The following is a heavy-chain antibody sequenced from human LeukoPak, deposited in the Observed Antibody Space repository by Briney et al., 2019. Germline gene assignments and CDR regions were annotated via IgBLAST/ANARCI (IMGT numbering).Heavy chain of an antibody. D-gene: IGHD3-16*01. Sequence: GALRLSCAASGFTFSSYAMSWVRQAPGKGLEWVSAISGNGDITYYTDSVKGRFTISRDNSKNTLYLQMNSLRAEGTAVYYCAKVTGGDMITYGGLDHWGQGTLVTVSS. CDR1: GFTFSSYA. CDR2: ISGNGDIT. J-gene: IGHJ4*02. CDR3: AKVTGGDMITYGGLDH. V-gene: IGHV3-23*01.